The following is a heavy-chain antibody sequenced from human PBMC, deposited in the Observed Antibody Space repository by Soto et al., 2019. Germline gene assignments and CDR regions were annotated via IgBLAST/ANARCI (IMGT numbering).Heavy chain of an antibody. V-gene: IGHV4-61*01. CDR3: AREDIVLVPAANHYYYGMDV. Sequence: SETLSLTCTVSGGSVSSGSYYWSWIRQPPGKGLEWIGYIYYSGSTNYNPSLKSRVTISVDTSKNQFSLKLSSVTAADTAVYYCAREDIVLVPAANHYYYGMDVWGQGTTVTVSS. CDR2: IYYSGST. J-gene: IGHJ6*02. CDR1: GGSVSSGSYY. D-gene: IGHD2-2*01.